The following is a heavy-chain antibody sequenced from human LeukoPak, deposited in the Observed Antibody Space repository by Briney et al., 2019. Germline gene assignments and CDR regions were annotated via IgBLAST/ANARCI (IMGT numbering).Heavy chain of an antibody. V-gene: IGHV1-69*05. Sequence: SVKVSCKASGGIFSSYAISWVRQAPGQGLEWMGGIIPTFGTANYAQKFQGRVTITTDESTSTAYMELSSLRSEDTAVYYCARGHMEYQLLFLTTLDYWGQGTLVTVSS. D-gene: IGHD2-2*01. J-gene: IGHJ4*02. CDR3: ARGHMEYQLLFLTTLDY. CDR1: GGIFSSYA. CDR2: IIPTFGTA.